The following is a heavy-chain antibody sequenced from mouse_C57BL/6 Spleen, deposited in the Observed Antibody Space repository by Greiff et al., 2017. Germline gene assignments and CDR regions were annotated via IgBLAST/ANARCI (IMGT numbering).Heavy chain of an antibody. V-gene: IGHV1-64*01. D-gene: IGHD2-5*01. CDR2: IHPNSGST. CDR1: GYTFTSYW. CDR3: AYSKEGVYAMDY. Sequence: QVQLQQPGAELVKPGASVKLSCKASGYTFTSYWMHWVKQRPGQGLEWIGMIHPNSGSTNYNEKFKSKATLTVDKSSSTAYMQLSSLTSEDSAVYYCAYSKEGVYAMDYWGKGTSVTVSS. J-gene: IGHJ4*01.